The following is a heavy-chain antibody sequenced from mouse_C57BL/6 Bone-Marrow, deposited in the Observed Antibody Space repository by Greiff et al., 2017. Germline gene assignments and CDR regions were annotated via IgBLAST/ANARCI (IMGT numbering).Heavy chain of an antibody. CDR1: GYAFSSSW. V-gene: IGHV1-82*01. CDR2: IYPGDGDT. D-gene: IGHD1-1*01. J-gene: IGHJ4*01. Sequence: QVQLQQSGPELVKPGASVKISCKASGYAFSSSWMNWVKQRPGKGLEWIGRIYPGDGDTNYNGKFKGKATLTADKSSSTAYMQLSSLTSEDSAVYFCARKEGYYGSSVYYAMDCWGQGTSVTVSS. CDR3: ARKEGYYGSSVYYAMDC.